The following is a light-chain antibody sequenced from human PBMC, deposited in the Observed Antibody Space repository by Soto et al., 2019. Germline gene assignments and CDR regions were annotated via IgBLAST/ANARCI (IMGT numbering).Light chain of an antibody. CDR1: SRDVGGYNY. CDR3: SSYTSSSTWV. Sequence: QSVLTQPASVSGSPGQSITISCTGTSRDVGGYNYVSCYQQHPGKAPKLMIYEVTNRPSGVSNRFSGSKSGNTASLTISGLQAEDEADYYCSSYTSSSTWVFGGGTKVTVL. V-gene: IGLV2-14*01. J-gene: IGLJ3*02. CDR2: EVT.